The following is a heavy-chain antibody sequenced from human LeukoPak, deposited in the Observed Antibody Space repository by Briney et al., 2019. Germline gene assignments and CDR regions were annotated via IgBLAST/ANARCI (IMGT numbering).Heavy chain of an antibody. V-gene: IGHV3-48*03. CDR3: ASPYGSGKRRLSAFDI. CDR1: GFTFSSYE. D-gene: IGHD3-10*01. CDR2: ISSSGSTI. J-gene: IGHJ3*02. Sequence: GGSLRLSCAASGFTFSSYEMNWVRQAPGKGLGWVSYISSSGSTIYYADSVKGRFTISRDNAKNSLYLQMNSLRAEDTAVYYCASPYGSGKRRLSAFDIWGQGTMVTVSS.